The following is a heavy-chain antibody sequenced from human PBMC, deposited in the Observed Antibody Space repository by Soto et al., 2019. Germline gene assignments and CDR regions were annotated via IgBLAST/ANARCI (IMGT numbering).Heavy chain of an antibody. CDR3: VRGSPSSKVTLGEMFHGFFDI. Sequence: QLRLQESGSRLLRPSQTLSLTCDVSGGSVNSGDHSWNWIRQPPGKGLEWLGYIFGRASSFYSPSLRSRVSISLDRSKNRFSLRLTSVTAADTAVYFCVRGSPSSKVTLGEMFHGFFDIWGQGIQVTVSS. CDR2: IFGRASS. J-gene: IGHJ5*02. V-gene: IGHV4-30-2*01. D-gene: IGHD3-10*01. CDR1: GGSVNSGDHS.